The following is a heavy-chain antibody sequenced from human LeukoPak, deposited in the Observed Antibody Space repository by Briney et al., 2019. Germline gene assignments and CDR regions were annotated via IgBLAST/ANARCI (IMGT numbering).Heavy chain of an antibody. CDR2: IIPIFGTA. CDR1: GGTFSSYA. V-gene: IGHV1-69*13. CDR3: ASATEDIVVVPAAMTFYYYYMDV. D-gene: IGHD2-2*01. Sequence: SVKVSCKASGGTFSSYAISWVRQAPGQGLEWMGGIIPIFGTANYAQKFQGRVTITADESTSTAYMELSSLRSEDTAVYYCASATEDIVVVPAAMTFYYYYMDVWGKGTTVTVSS. J-gene: IGHJ6*03.